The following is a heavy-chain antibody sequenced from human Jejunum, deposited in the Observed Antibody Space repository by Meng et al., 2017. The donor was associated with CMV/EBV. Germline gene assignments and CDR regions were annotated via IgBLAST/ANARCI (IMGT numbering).Heavy chain of an antibody. CDR3: ARDSTLYSNFNWFDP. D-gene: IGHD4-11*01. CDR2: LYYTGST. V-gene: IGHV4-59*01. CDR1: AGCISSYF. Sequence: AGCISSYFWRCIRPPPGKGLEWLGYLYYTGSTNYPPSLTRRFTISLDTSKNQFSLKLNSVTAADTAVYYCARDSTLYSNFNWFDPWGQGTQVTVSS. J-gene: IGHJ5*02.